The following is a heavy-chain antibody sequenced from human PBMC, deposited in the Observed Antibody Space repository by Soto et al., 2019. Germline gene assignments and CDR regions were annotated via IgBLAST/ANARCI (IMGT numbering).Heavy chain of an antibody. Sequence: QVQLVQSGAEVKKPGSSVKVSCKASGGTFSSYAISWVRQAPGQGLEWMGGIIPIFGTANYAQKFQGRVTITADESTSTADMELSSLRSEDTAVYYCARDLAAAGTWWFDPWGQGTLVTVSS. CDR1: GGTFSSYA. J-gene: IGHJ5*02. D-gene: IGHD6-13*01. CDR3: ARDLAAAGTWWFDP. CDR2: IIPIFGTA. V-gene: IGHV1-69*12.